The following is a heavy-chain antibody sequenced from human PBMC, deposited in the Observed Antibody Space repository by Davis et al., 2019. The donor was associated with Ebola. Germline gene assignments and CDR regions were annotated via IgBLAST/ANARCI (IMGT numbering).Heavy chain of an antibody. V-gene: IGHV3-30*18. CDR2: ISYDGSNK. CDR3: AKDLSSHYDFWSGPFDY. CDR1: GFTFSSYG. J-gene: IGHJ4*02. D-gene: IGHD3-3*01. Sequence: GESLKISCAASGFTFSSYGMHWVRQAPGKGLEWVAVISYDGSNKYYADSVKGRFTISRDNSKNTLYLQMNSLRAEDTAVYYCAKDLSSHYDFWSGPFDYWGQGTLVTVSS.